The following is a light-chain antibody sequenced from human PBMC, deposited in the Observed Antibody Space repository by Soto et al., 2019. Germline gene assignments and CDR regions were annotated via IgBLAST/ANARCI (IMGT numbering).Light chain of an antibody. CDR2: DVS. CDR1: SSDVGSYNV. J-gene: IGLJ1*01. CDR3: RSSTRRSTYV. V-gene: IGLV2-14*03. Sequence: QSALTQPASVSGSPGQSITIPCSGTSSDVGSYNVVSWYQQHPCKAPKLVIYDVSNRPSGVSPRFSGAKSGNTAYLTIARLKTTDAAAYCCRSSTRRSTYVFGTGTKLNV.